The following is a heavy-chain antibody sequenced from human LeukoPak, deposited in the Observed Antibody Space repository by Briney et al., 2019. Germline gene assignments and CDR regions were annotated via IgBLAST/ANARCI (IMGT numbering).Heavy chain of an antibody. J-gene: IGHJ3*02. CDR1: GYTFTSYG. Sequence: ASVKVSCKASGYTFTSYGISWVRQAPGQGLEWMGWISAYNGNTNYAQKLQGRVTMTTDTSTSTAYMELRSLRSDDTAVYYCARDGSLHYYDSSGYYYSAFDIWGQGTMVTVSS. CDR3: ARDGSLHYYDSSGYYYSAFDI. CDR2: ISAYNGNT. V-gene: IGHV1-18*01. D-gene: IGHD3-22*01.